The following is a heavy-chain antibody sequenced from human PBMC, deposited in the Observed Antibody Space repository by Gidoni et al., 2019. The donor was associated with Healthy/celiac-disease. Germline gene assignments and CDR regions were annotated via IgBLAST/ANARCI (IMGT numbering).Heavy chain of an antibody. V-gene: IGHV1-2*02. J-gene: IGHJ6*02. D-gene: IGHD3-10*01. CDR3: ARVYRAITMVRGVIAQYYYYGMDV. CDR1: GYTFTGYY. CDR2: INPNSGGT. Sequence: QVQLVQSGAEVKKPGASVKVSCQASGYTFTGYYMHWVRQAPGQGLEWMGWINPNSGGTNYAQKLQGRVTMTRDTSISTAYMELSRLRSDDTAVYYCARVYRAITMVRGVIAQYYYYGMDVWGQGTTVTVSS.